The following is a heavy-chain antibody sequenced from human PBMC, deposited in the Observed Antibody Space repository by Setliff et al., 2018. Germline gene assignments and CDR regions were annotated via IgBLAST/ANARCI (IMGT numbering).Heavy chain of an antibody. CDR2: IRRNADNRAP. CDR3: AGAGGNSDYFDY. Sequence: GGSLRLSCAASGFTFSGSAIYWVRQASGKGLEWVGRIRRNADNRAPIYAASVKGRFTISRDDSKNMAYLQMNSLKIEDTAVYYCAGAGGNSDYFDYWGQGTRVTVSS. J-gene: IGHJ4*02. CDR1: GFTFSGSA. D-gene: IGHD2-21*02. V-gene: IGHV3-73*01.